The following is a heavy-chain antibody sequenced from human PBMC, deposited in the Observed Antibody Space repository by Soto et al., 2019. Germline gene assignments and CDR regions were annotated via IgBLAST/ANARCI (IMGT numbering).Heavy chain of an antibody. CDR1: GGSISSYY. J-gene: IGHJ5*02. CDR2: IYHSGST. Sequence: SETLSLTCTVSGGSISSYYWSWIRQPPGKGLEWIGYIYHSGSTYYNPSLKSRVTISVDRSKNQFSLKLSSVTAADTAVSYCAREPDRWGQGTLVTVSS. V-gene: IGHV4-59*12. CDR3: AREPDR.